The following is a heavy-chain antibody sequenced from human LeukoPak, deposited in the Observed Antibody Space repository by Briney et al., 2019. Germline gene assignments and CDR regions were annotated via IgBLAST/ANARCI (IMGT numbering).Heavy chain of an antibody. D-gene: IGHD6-19*01. CDR1: AGFTFSDYW. Sequence: GGSLRLSCAASAGFTFSDYWMNWVRQAPGKGLEWVAIISQDGREKLYVDSVKGRFTISRDNAKSSLYLQVNSLRAEDTAVYYCVGGIGWQPDYWGQGTLVTVSS. J-gene: IGHJ4*02. CDR2: ISQDGREK. V-gene: IGHV3-7*03. CDR3: VGGIGWQPDY.